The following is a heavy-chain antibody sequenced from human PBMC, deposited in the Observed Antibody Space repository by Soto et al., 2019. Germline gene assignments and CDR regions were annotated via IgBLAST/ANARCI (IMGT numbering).Heavy chain of an antibody. J-gene: IGHJ4*02. V-gene: IGHV4-31*03. D-gene: IGHD2-21*01. CDR2: VSSSGNS. Sequence: PAETLCIACTVSVDSISIATHDWNWIRQHPGKGLEWIGYVSSSGNSYYSPSLKSRVFMSVDTSKNLFSLKLSSVTAADTAIYYCVGRLTYIYNYFDSWGQGTQVTVSS. CDR1: VDSISIATHD. CDR3: VGRLTYIYNYFDS.